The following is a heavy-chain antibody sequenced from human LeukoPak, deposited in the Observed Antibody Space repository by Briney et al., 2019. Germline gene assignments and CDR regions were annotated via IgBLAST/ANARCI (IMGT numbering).Heavy chain of an antibody. V-gene: IGHV4-34*01. D-gene: IGHD3-9*01. CDR3: ARGGYDILTGYKSHSIDY. J-gene: IGHJ4*02. CDR1: GGSFSGYY. Sequence: SETLSLTCAVYGGSFSGYYWSWIRQPPGKGLEWIGEINHSGSTNYNPSLKCRVTISVDTSKNQFSLKLSSVTAADTAVYYCARGGYDILTGYKSHSIDYWGQGTLVTVSS. CDR2: INHSGST.